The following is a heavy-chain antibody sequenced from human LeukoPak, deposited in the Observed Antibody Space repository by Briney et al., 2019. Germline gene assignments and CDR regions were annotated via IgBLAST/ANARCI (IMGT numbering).Heavy chain of an antibody. J-gene: IGHJ4*02. CDR1: GFTFASYA. Sequence: GGSLRLSCAASGFTFASYAVSWVRQAPGKGLEWVSTISGSGGSTYYADSVRGRFTISRDNSKNTLSLQMNSLRAEDTAVYYCARSKDGYNYLYYWGQGTLVTVSS. CDR3: ARSKDGYNYLYY. V-gene: IGHV3-23*01. D-gene: IGHD5-12*01. CDR2: ISGSGGST.